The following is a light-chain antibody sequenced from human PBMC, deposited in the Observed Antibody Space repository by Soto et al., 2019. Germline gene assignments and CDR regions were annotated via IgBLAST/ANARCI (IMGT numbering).Light chain of an antibody. CDR1: SSNIGSNT. CDR2: SNN. Sequence: QSVLTRPPSASGTPGQRVTISCSGSSSNIGSNTVNWYQQLPGTAPRVLIYSNNQRPSGVPDRFSGSKSGTSASLAISGLQSEDEADYYCAAWDDSLNGYVLGTGTKVTVL. CDR3: AAWDDSLNGYV. V-gene: IGLV1-44*01. J-gene: IGLJ1*01.